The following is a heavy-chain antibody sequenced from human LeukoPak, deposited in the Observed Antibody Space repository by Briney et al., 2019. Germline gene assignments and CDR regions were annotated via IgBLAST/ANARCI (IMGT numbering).Heavy chain of an antibody. V-gene: IGHV4-59*01. CDR3: ARVGRGRHIDY. D-gene: IGHD3-10*01. CDR2: IYYSRST. CDR1: GGSISSYY. J-gene: IGHJ4*02. Sequence: SETLSLTCTVSGGSISSYYWSWIRQPPGKGLEWVGYIYYSRSTNYNPSLKSRVTISVDTSKNQFSLKLSSVTAADTAVYYCARVGRGRHIDYWGQGTLVTVSS.